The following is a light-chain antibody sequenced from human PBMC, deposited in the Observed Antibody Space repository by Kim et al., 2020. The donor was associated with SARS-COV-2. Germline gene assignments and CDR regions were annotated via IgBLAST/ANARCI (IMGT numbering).Light chain of an antibody. J-gene: IGLJ3*02. CDR1: SGYSDQR. CDR3: GADHGSGGKFFWV. CDR2: VGSRGIVG. Sequence: CTLNSGYSDQRVDWYQQRPGKGPRFVMRVGSRGIVGSKGDGIPDRFSVSGSGLNRFLTIKNIQEEDESDFYCGADHGSGGKFFWVFGEGTQLTVL. V-gene: IGLV9-49*02.